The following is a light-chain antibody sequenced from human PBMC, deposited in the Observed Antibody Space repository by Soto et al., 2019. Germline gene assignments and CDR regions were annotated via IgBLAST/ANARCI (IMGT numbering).Light chain of an antibody. J-gene: IGLJ1*01. CDR1: SSDVGSYNY. Sequence: QSALTLPASVSGSPGQSITISCTGTSSDVGSYNYVSWYQQHPGKAPKLIIYEVSDRPSGISSRFSGSKSGNTASLTISGLQTEDEADYYCSSYTSSSTLFGTGTKVTVL. CDR3: SSYTSSSTL. CDR2: EVS. V-gene: IGLV2-14*01.